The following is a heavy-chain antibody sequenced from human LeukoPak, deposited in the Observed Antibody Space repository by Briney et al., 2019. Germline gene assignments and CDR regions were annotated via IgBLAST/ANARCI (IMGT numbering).Heavy chain of an antibody. CDR2: ISSSGSTI. CDR3: ARDSADTMIVVVTYFDY. V-gene: IGHV3-48*04. CDR1: GFTFSSYS. J-gene: IGHJ4*02. Sequence: GGSLRLSCAASGFTFSSYSMNWVRQAPGKGLEWVSYISSSGSTIYYADSVKGRFTISRDNAKNSLYLQMNSLRAEDTAVYYCARDSADTMIVVVTYFDYWGQGTLVTVSS. D-gene: IGHD3-22*01.